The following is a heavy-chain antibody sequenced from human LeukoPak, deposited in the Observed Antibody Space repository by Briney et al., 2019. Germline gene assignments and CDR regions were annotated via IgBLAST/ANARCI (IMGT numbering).Heavy chain of an antibody. CDR1: GGTFSSYA. V-gene: IGHV1-69*06. Sequence: SVKVSCKASGGTFSSYAISWVRQAPGQGLEWMGGIIPMFGTANYAQKFQARVTITADKSTSTAYMELSSLRSEDTAMYYCACQIEVGATHRGFYYYMDVWGKGTTVTVSS. CDR2: IIPMFGTA. D-gene: IGHD1-26*01. J-gene: IGHJ6*03. CDR3: ACQIEVGATHRGFYYYMDV.